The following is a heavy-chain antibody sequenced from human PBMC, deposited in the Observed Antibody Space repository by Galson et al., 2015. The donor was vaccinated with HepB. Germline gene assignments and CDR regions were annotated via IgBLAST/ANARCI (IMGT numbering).Heavy chain of an antibody. D-gene: IGHD3-9*01. V-gene: IGHV4-4*02. CDR1: GGSISSSNW. CDR2: IYHSGST. J-gene: IGHJ6*02. Sequence: ETLSLTCAVSGGSISSSNWWSWVRQPPGKGLEWIGEIYHSGSTNYNPSLKSRVTISVDKSKNQFSLKLSSVTAADTAVYYCARDRAVDYDILTGYYYHYGMDVWGQGTTVTVSS. CDR3: ARDRAVDYDILTGYYYHYGMDV.